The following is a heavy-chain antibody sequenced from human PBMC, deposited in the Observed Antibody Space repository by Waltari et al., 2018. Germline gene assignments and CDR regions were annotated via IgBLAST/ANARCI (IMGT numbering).Heavy chain of an antibody. CDR3: ARDTGERITIFGDAFDI. CDR2: INPNRGGT. D-gene: IGHD3-3*01. J-gene: IGHJ3*02. CDR1: GYTFTGYY. V-gene: IGHV1-2*06. Sequence: QVQLVQSGAEVKKPGASVKVSCKASGYTFTGYYMHWVRQAPGQGLEWMGRINPNRGGTNYAQKFKGRVTMTRDTSISTAYMELSRLRSDDTAVYYCARDTGERITIFGDAFDIWGQGTMVTVSS.